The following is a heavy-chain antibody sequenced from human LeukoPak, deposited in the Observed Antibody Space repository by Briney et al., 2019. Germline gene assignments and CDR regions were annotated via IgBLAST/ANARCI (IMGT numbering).Heavy chain of an antibody. CDR3: AKENPVGGTNYFDY. V-gene: IGHV3-23*01. CDR1: WFNFCTYA. D-gene: IGHD1-26*01. J-gene: IGHJ4*02. CDR2: ITGSGDST. Sequence: GFLRLLFSGSWFNFCTYAHNWVRQAPGKGVEVVSAITGSGDSTYYADSVKGRFTISRDNSKNTLSLQMNSLRAEDTAVYYCAKENPVGGTNYFDYWGQGTLVTVPS.